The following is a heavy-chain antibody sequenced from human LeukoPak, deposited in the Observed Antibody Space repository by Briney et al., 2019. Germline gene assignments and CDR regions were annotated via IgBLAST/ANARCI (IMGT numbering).Heavy chain of an antibody. J-gene: IGHJ4*02. D-gene: IGHD5-24*01. V-gene: IGHV3-30*01. CDR3: ASERRGYTSDY. CDR2: ISYDGSNK. CDR1: GFTFSSYA. Sequence: QPGRSLRLSCAASGFTFSSYAMHWVLQAPGKGLEWVAVISYDGSNKYYADSVKGRFTISRDNSKNTLYLQMNSLRAEDTAVYYCASERRGYTSDYWGQGTLVTVSS.